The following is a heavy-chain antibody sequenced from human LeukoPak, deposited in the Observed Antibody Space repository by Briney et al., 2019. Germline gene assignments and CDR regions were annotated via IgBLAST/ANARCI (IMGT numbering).Heavy chain of an antibody. V-gene: IGHV3-7*01. CDR2: IKQDGSEK. J-gene: IGHJ5*02. CDR1: GFTFSSYW. Sequence: GGSLRLSCAASGFTFSSYWMSWVRQAPGKGLEWVANIKQDGSEKYYVDSVKGRFTISRDNAKNPLYLQMNSLRAEDTAVYYCARDWATSGYDSYNWFDPWGQGTLVTVSS. D-gene: IGHD5-12*01. CDR3: ARDWATSGYDSYNWFDP.